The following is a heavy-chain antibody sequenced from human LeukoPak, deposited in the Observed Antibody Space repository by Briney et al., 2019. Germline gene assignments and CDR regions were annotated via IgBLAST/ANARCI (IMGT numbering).Heavy chain of an antibody. J-gene: IGHJ3*02. CDR2: ISSSSSTI. CDR3: ARDGMVRGVIIWDAFDI. CDR1: GFTFSSYS. D-gene: IGHD3-10*01. V-gene: IGHV3-48*01. Sequence: GGSLRLSCAASGFTFSSYSMNWVRQAPGKGLEWVSYISSSSSTIYYADSVKGRFTISRDNAKNSLYLQMDSLRAEDTAVYYCARDGMVRGVIIWDAFDIWGQGTMVTVSS.